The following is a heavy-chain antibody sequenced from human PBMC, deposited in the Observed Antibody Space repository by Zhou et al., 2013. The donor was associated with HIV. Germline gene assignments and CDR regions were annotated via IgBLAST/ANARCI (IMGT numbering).Heavy chain of an antibody. CDR2: INPRGGAV. CDR1: EYTFVNYK. Sequence: QARLKQFGPQVKRPGDSVTVSCVAEEYTFVNYKLTWVRQVPGKGFEWMGWINPRGGAVNYSRRFQGRVSMYRDTSRDTAYMDLKGLTSDDTAVYYCVRGRSCGGMDCYHWDLQYWGQGTRSLSPQ. D-gene: IGHD2-15*01. J-gene: IGHJ1*01. CDR3: VRGRSCGGMDCYHWDLQY. V-gene: IGHV1-2*02.